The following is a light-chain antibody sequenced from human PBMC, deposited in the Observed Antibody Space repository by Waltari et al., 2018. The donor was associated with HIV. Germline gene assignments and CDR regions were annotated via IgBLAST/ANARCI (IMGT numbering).Light chain of an antibody. CDR3: HSRDSNSDHYV. J-gene: IGLJ1*01. CDR1: SLRSVF. V-gene: IGLV3-19*01. CDR2: GAN. Sequence: SSELTQDPVVSVALGQTIKIPCQGDSLRSVFANWYQVRPGQDPVLVVYGANRRPSGIPDRFSASNSRNTSSLSISDSQAVDEADYYCHSRDSNSDHYVFGGGTRVIV.